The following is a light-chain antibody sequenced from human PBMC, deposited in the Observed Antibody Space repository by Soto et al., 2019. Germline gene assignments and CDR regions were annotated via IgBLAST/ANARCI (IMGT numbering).Light chain of an antibody. V-gene: IGLV2-14*01. Sequence: QSVLTQPTSVSGSPGQSISISCTGTTSDIGDSNFVSWYQQHPGKAPKLILYGVTYRPSEVSTRFSGSKSGSTASLTISGLQADDESEYYCSSYTSIYTVIFGGGTKLTVL. CDR1: TSDIGDSNF. CDR3: SSYTSIYTVI. CDR2: GVT. J-gene: IGLJ2*01.